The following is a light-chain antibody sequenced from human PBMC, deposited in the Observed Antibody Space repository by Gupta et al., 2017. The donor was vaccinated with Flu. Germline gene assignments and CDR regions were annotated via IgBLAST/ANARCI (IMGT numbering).Light chain of an antibody. CDR1: HSVYSS. CDR2: EAS. Sequence: DIQMTQSPSTLSASVGDKVTVTCRASHSVYSSLAWYQHKPGKAPKLLIYEASSLESGVPSRFSGSGSGTEFALTITSLQPEDFAAYYCQQYRYFWTFGPGTKVEIK. CDR3: QQYRYFWT. V-gene: IGKV1-5*03. J-gene: IGKJ1*01.